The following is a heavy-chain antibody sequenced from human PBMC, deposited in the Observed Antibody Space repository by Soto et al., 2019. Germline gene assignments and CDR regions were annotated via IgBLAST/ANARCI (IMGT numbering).Heavy chain of an antibody. CDR2: ISSSSSYI. CDR1: GFTFSSYS. CDR3: ARVGGVAATGFGYFDL. V-gene: IGHV3-21*01. Sequence: EVQLVESGGGLVKPGGSLRLSCAASGFTFSSYSMNWVRQAPGKGLEWVSSISSSSSYIYYADSAKGRFTISRDNAKNSLYLQMNSLRAEDTAVYYCARVGGVAATGFGYFDLWGRGTLVTVSS. J-gene: IGHJ2*01. D-gene: IGHD2-15*01.